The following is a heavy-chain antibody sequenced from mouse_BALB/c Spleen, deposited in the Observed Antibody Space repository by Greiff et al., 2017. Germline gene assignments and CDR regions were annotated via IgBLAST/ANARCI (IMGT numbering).Heavy chain of an antibody. CDR2: INPSNGGT. J-gene: IGHJ3*01. CDR3: TRRDYGSTSFAY. D-gene: IGHD1-1*01. V-gene: IGHV1S81*02. Sequence: QVHVKQSGAELVKPGASVKLSCKASGYTFTSYYMYWVKQRPGQGLEWIGEINPSNGGTNFNEKFKSKATLTVDKSSSTAYMQLSSLTSEDSAVYYCTRRDYGSTSFAYWGQGTLVTVSA. CDR1: GYTFTSYY.